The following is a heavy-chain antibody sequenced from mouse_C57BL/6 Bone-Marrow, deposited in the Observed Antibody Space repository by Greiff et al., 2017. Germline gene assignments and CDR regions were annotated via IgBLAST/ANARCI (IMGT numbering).Heavy chain of an antibody. CDR1: GFNIKDYY. CDR3: ARDYGSSYWYFDV. CDR2: IDPEDGEP. V-gene: IGHV14-2*01. Sequence: VQLKESGAELVKPGASVKLSCTASGFNIKDYYMHWVKQRTEQGLEWIGRIDPEDGEPKYAPKFQGKATITADTSSNTAYLQLISLTSEDTAVYYCARDYGSSYWYFDVWGTGTTVTVSS. J-gene: IGHJ1*03. D-gene: IGHD1-1*01.